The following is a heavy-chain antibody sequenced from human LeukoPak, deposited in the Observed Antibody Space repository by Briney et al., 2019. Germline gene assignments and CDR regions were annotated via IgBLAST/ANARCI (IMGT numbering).Heavy chain of an antibody. Sequence: PEGSLRLSCAASGFTFSSYGMHWVRQAPGKGLEWVAFIRYDGSNKYYADSVKGRFTISRDNSKNTLYLQMNSLRAEDTAVYHCAKDASVETAMVTSFDYWGQGTLVTVSS. CDR2: IRYDGSNK. D-gene: IGHD5-18*01. V-gene: IGHV3-30*02. CDR1: GFTFSSYG. CDR3: AKDASVETAMVTSFDY. J-gene: IGHJ4*02.